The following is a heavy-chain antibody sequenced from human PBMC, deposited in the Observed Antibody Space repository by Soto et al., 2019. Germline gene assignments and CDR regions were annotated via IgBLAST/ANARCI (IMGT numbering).Heavy chain of an antibody. D-gene: IGHD2-21*02. CDR2: ISYDGSNK. Sequence: QVQLVESGGGVVQPGRSLRLSCAASGFTFSSYGMHWVRQAPGKGLEWVAVISYDGSNKYYADSVKGRFTISRDNSKNTLYLQMNSLRTEDTAVYYCAKDSVGYFGGDCYGFDYWGQGTLVTVSS. CDR1: GFTFSSYG. V-gene: IGHV3-30*18. CDR3: AKDSVGYFGGDCYGFDY. J-gene: IGHJ4*02.